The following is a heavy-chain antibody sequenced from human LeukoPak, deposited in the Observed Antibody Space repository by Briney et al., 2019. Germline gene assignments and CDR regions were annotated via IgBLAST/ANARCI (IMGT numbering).Heavy chain of an antibody. D-gene: IGHD6-19*01. CDR1: GYSISSGYY. Sequence: SETLSLTCTVSGYSISSGYYWGWIRQPPGKGLEWIGSIYHSGSTYCNPSLKSRVTISVDTSKNQFSLKLSSVTAADTAVYYCARLGASGWYVGPINYWGQGTLVTVSS. CDR2: IYHSGST. V-gene: IGHV4-38-2*02. J-gene: IGHJ4*02. CDR3: ARLGASGWYVGPINY.